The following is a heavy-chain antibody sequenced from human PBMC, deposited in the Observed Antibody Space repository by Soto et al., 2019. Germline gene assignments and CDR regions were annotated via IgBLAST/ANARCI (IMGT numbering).Heavy chain of an antibody. D-gene: IGHD6-13*01. V-gene: IGHV3-21*01. CDR1: GFTFSSYS. CDR3: ARAMTSSSWYWIY. J-gene: IGHJ4*02. CDR2: LSSRSTYI. Sequence: PGGSLRLSCAASGFTFSSYSMSWVRQAPGKGLEWVSSLSSRSTYIYYADSVKGRFTISRDNAKNSLYLQMNSLRGEDTAVYFCARAMTSSSWYWIYWGQGTLVTVSS.